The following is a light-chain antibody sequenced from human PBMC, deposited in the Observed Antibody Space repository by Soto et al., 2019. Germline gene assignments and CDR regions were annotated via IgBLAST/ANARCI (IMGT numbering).Light chain of an antibody. CDR3: MQALQTPYT. CDR1: QRLLHSNGNNF. Sequence: EIVMTQSPPSLTVTPGEPASISCRSSQRLLHSNGNNFLDWYLQKPGQSPQLLIYLGFNRASGVPDRVSGSVAGTDFTLKISRVEAEDVVVYYCMQALQTPYTFGQWTKLEIK. J-gene: IGKJ2*01. V-gene: IGKV2-28*01. CDR2: LGF.